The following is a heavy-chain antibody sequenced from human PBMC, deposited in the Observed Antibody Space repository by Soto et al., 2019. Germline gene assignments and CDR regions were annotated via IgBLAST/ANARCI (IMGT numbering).Heavy chain of an antibody. D-gene: IGHD6-6*01. CDR2: ISSNGGST. J-gene: IGHJ4*02. CDR3: VKTAYSSSSLTQGGYFDY. V-gene: IGHV3-64D*08. Sequence: GGSLRLSCSASGFTFSSYAMHWVHQAPGKGLEYVSAISSNGGSTYYADSVKGRFTISRDNSKNTLYLQMSSLRAEDTAVYYCVKTAYSSSSLTQGGYFDYWGQGTLVTVSS. CDR1: GFTFSSYA.